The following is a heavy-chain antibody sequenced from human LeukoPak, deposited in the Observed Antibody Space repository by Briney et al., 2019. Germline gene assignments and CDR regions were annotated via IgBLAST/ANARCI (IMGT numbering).Heavy chain of an antibody. CDR1: GGTFSSYA. CDR2: IIPIFGTA. D-gene: IGHD3-3*01. J-gene: IGHJ3*02. V-gene: IGHV1-69*01. Sequence: SVKVSCKASGGTFSSYAISWVRQAPGQGLEWMGGIIPIFGTANYAQKFQGRVTITADESTNTAYMELSSLRSEDTAVYYCARTETVLRFLEWLSRGAFNIWGQGTMVTVSS. CDR3: ARTETVLRFLEWLSRGAFNI.